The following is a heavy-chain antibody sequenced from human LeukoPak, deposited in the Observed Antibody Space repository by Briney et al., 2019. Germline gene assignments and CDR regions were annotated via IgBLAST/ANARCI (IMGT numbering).Heavy chain of an antibody. CDR2: IDSGGHT. J-gene: IGHJ4*02. CDR3: ARDLVGSSGWWDFDS. Sequence: GGSLRLSCAASGFTVSSRYMSWIRQAPEKGLEWVSAIDSGGHTYYADSVKGRFTISRDNSKNKLHLQINSLRAEDTAVYYCARDLVGSSGWWDFDSWGQGTLVTVSS. CDR1: GFTVSSRY. V-gene: IGHV3-66*01. D-gene: IGHD6-19*01.